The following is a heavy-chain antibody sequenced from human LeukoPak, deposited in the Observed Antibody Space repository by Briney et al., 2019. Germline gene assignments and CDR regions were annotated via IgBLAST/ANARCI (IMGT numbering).Heavy chain of an antibody. CDR3: ARSDGSGSYYSPIGY. CDR2: ISYDGSNK. Sequence: LXXAAPGFTFSSXAMHXVRXXPGXXXXXVAXISYDGSNKYYADSVKGRFTISRDNSKNTLYLQMNSLRAEDTAVYYCARSDGSGSYYSPIGYWGQGTLVTVPS. J-gene: IGHJ4*02. V-gene: IGHV3-30-3*01. D-gene: IGHD3-10*01. CDR1: GFTFSSXA.